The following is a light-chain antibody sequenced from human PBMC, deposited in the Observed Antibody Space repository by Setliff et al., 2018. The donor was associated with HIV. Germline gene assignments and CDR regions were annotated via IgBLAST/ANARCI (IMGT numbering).Light chain of an antibody. J-gene: IGLJ1*01. CDR1: SSDVGGYNY. CDR3: SSYTSSSTLV. CDR2: DVS. Sequence: QSALTQPASVSGSPGQSITISCTGTSSDVGGYNYVSWYQKHPGKAPKLMIYDVSKRPSGVSNRFSGSKSGNTASLTISGLQAEYEADYYCSSYTSSSTLVFGTGTKVTVL. V-gene: IGLV2-14*01.